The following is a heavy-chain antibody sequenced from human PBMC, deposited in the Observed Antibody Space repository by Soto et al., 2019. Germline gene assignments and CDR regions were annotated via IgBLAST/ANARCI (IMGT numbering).Heavy chain of an antibody. V-gene: IGHV4-31*03. Sequence: PSETLSLTCTVSGGSISSGGYYWSWIRQHPGKGLEWIGYIYYSGSTYYNPSLKSRVTISVDTSKNQFSLKLSSVTAADTAVYYCARGRRSTIFGVVIDRDFDYWGQGTLVTVSS. CDR1: GGSISSGGYY. CDR3: ARGRRSTIFGVVIDRDFDY. CDR2: IYYSGST. J-gene: IGHJ4*02. D-gene: IGHD3-3*01.